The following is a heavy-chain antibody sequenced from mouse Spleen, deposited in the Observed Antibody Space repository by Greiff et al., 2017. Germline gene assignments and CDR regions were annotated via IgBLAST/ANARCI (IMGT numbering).Heavy chain of an antibody. D-gene: IGHD2-3*01. J-gene: IGHJ2*01. Sequence: EVQLVESGGGLVKPGGSLKLSCAASGFTFSSYGMSWVRQTPEKRLEWVATISGSGSYTYYPDSVKGRFTISRDNAKNNLYLQMSSLRSEDTALYYCARRYDGYGYTDYWGQGTTLTVSS. CDR3: ARRYDGYGYTDY. V-gene: IGHV5-9-2*01. CDR1: GFTFSSYG. CDR2: ISGSGSYT.